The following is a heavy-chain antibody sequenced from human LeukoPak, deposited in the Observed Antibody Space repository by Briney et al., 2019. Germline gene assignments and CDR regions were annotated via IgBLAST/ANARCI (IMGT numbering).Heavy chain of an antibody. CDR2: ISWDGGST. J-gene: IGHJ4*02. V-gene: IGHV3-43D*04. Sequence: GGSLRLSCAASGFTFDDYTMHWVRQAPGKGLEWVSLISWDGGSTYYADSVKGRFTISRDKSKNSLYLQMNSLRAEDTALYHCAKDGSSGKSFDYWGQGTLVTVSS. D-gene: IGHD3-22*01. CDR3: AKDGSSGKSFDY. CDR1: GFTFDDYT.